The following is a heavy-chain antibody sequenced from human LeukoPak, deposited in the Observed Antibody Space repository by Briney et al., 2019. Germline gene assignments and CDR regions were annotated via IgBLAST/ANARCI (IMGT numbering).Heavy chain of an antibody. CDR2: INHSGSI. CDR3: ARGDSSGYIFGNWFDP. Sequence: SETLSLTCAVYGGSFSGYYWSWIRQPPGKGLEWIGEINHSGSINYNPSLKSRVTISVDTSKNQFSLKLSSVTAADTAVYYCARGDSSGYIFGNWFDPWGQGTLITVSS. V-gene: IGHV4-34*01. D-gene: IGHD3-22*01. CDR1: GGSFSGYY. J-gene: IGHJ5*02.